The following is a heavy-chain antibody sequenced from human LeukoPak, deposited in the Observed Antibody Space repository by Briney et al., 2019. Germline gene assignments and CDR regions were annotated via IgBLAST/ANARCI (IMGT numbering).Heavy chain of an antibody. CDR1: GFTSSSYA. D-gene: IGHD3-22*01. CDR2: INSDGSST. V-gene: IGHV3-74*01. J-gene: IGHJ4*02. Sequence: PGGSLRLSCATSGFTSSSYAMSWVRQAPGKGLVWVSRINSDGSSTSYADSVKGRFTISRDNAKNTLYLQMTSLRAEDTAVYYCARGDSSGYFGVVDYWGQGTLVTVSS. CDR3: ARGDSSGYFGVVDY.